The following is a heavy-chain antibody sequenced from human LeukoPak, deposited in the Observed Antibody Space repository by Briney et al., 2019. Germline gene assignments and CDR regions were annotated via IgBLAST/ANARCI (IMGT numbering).Heavy chain of an antibody. D-gene: IGHD6-19*01. J-gene: IGHJ5*02. CDR1: GFTFSSYS. V-gene: IGHV3-21*01. CDR2: ISSSSSYI. CDR3: ARDLIAVAGDNWFDP. Sequence: GGSLRLSCAASGFTFSSYSMNWVRQAPGKGLEWVSSISSSSSYIYYADSVKGRFTISRDNAKNSLYLQMNSLRAEDTAVYCCARDLIAVAGDNWFDPWGQGTLVTVSS.